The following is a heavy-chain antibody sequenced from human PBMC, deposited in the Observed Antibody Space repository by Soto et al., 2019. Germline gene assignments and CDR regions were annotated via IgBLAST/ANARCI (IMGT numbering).Heavy chain of an antibody. CDR1: GFTVIMND. CDR3: ARVGPWAFDI. Sequence: GGSLRLSCPASGFTVIMNDMSWVSLTPGKGLEGVSVLYRGGSTYYAASVKGRFTISRDNSKNTLYLQMSSLRAEDAAVYYCARVGPWAFDIGGQGTMVNVSS. J-gene: IGHJ3*02. V-gene: IGHV3-53*01. CDR2: LYRGGST.